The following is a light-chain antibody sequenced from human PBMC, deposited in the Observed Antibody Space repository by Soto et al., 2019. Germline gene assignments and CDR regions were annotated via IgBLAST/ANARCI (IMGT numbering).Light chain of an antibody. CDR1: SSDIGGYNY. V-gene: IGLV2-14*01. J-gene: IGLJ1*01. Sequence: QSALTQPASVSGSPGQSITFSCTGTSSDIGGYNYVSWYQQHPGKAPKLMIYEVSNRPSGVSDCFSGSKSGNTASLTISGLQAEDEADYYCTSYTSSTTNYVFGTGTKLTVL. CDR3: TSYTSSTTNYV. CDR2: EVS.